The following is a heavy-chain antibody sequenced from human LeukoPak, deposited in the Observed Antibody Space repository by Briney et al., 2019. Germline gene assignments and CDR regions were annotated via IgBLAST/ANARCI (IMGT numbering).Heavy chain of an antibody. Sequence: SETLSLTCTVSGNSISSGYYWGWIRQPPGKGLEWIGSIYYSGSTYYNPSLKSRVTISVDTSKNQFSLKLSSVTAADTAVYYCAKYYYDSSGYYYEGYFDYWGQGTLVTVSS. CDR3: AKYYYDSSGYYYEGYFDY. D-gene: IGHD3-22*01. J-gene: IGHJ4*02. V-gene: IGHV4-38-2*02. CDR2: IYYSGST. CDR1: GNSISSGYY.